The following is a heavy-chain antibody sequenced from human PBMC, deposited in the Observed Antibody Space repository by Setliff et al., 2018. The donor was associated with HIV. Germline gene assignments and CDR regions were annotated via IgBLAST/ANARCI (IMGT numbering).Heavy chain of an antibody. V-gene: IGHV4-4*07. CDR1: GGSIIGHY. J-gene: IGHJ5*01. CDR3: ARDLLDGTTVGVVVVTGPSWFDS. Sequence: PSETLSLTCTVSGGSIIGHYWSWIRQPAGKGLEWIGRIYTSGSTNYNPSLKSRAIISIDTSKNQFSLKLRSVTAADTAVYYCARDLLDGTTVGVVVVTGPSWFDSWGQGALVTVSS. CDR2: IYTSGST. D-gene: IGHD2-15*01.